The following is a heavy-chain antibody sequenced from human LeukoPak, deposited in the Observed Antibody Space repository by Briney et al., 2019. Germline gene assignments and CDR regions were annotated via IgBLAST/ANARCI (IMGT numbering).Heavy chain of an antibody. CDR1: GDSVSRNNAA. V-gene: IGHV6-1*01. J-gene: IGHJ4*02. Sequence: SQTLSLTCVISGDSVSRNNAAWNWIRQSPSRGLEWLGKIYYRSKWYNDYAVSVKSRITMNPDTSENQFSLKLSSVTAADTAVYYCARNGDYYEKSGYYYLFDFWGQGTLVTVSS. CDR3: ARNGDYYEKSGYYYLFDF. CDR2: IYYRSKWYN. D-gene: IGHD3-22*01.